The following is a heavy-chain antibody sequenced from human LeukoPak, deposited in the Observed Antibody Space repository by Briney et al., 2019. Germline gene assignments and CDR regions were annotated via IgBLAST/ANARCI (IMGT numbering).Heavy chain of an antibody. V-gene: IGHV4-59*08. Sequence: SETLSLTCTVSGGSISGYHWSWIRQPPGKGLEWIAYIYHGGSTNYNPSLKSRVTISVDTSKNQFSLKLSSVTAADTAVYYCARLVYSSSWYPYYYYYMDVWGKGTTVTVSS. CDR3: ARLVYSSSWYPYYYYYMDV. J-gene: IGHJ6*03. D-gene: IGHD6-13*01. CDR2: IYHGGST. CDR1: GGSISGYH.